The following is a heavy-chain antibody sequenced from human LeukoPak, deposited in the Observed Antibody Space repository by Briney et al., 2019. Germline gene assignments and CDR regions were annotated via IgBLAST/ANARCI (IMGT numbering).Heavy chain of an antibody. Sequence: SETLSLTCAVSGGSISSSNWWSWVRQPPGKGLEWIGEIYHSGSTNYNPSLKSRVTISVDKSKNQFSLKLSSVTAADTAVYYCARHYSSSWPSWFDPWGQGTLVTVSS. CDR2: IYHSGST. CDR1: GGSISSSNW. V-gene: IGHV4-4*02. CDR3: ARHYSSSWPSWFDP. D-gene: IGHD6-13*01. J-gene: IGHJ5*02.